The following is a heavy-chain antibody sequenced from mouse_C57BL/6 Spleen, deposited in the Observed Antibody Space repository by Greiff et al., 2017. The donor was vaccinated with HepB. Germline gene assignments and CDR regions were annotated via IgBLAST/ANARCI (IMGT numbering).Heavy chain of an antibody. CDR2: MYPGDGDT. CDR3: AKLGDPWYFDV. Sequence: QVQLQQSGPELVKPGASVKISCKASGYAFSSSWMNWVKQRPGKGLEWIGRMYPGDGDTNYNGKFKGKATLTADKSSSTAYMQLSSLTSEDSAVYFCAKLGDPWYFDVWGTGTTVTVSS. J-gene: IGHJ1*03. V-gene: IGHV1-82*01. CDR1: GYAFSSSW. D-gene: IGHD4-1*01.